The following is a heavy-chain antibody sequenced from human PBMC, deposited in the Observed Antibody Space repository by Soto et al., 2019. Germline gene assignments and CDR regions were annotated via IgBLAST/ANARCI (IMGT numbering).Heavy chain of an antibody. D-gene: IGHD1-26*01. CDR3: AKDLPDKWGLHPDTIT. Sequence: GGSLRLSCAASGFTFSSYAMSWVRQAPGKGLEWVSAISGSGGSTYYADSVKGRFTISRDNSKNTLYLQMNSLRAEDTAVYYCAKDLPDKWGLHPDTITWGQGTLVTVSS. V-gene: IGHV3-23*01. CDR1: GFTFSSYA. J-gene: IGHJ5*02. CDR2: ISGSGGST.